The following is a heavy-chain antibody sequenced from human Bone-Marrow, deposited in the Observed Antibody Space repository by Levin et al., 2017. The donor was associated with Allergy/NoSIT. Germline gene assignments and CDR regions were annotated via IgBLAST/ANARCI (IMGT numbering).Heavy chain of an antibody. CDR1: GYSFTSYW. CDR2: IYPGDSDT. J-gene: IGHJ5*02. D-gene: IGHD2-2*01. CDR3: ARYSLGYCSSTSCYAPHWFDP. Sequence: GESLKISCKGSGYSFTSYWIGWVRQMPGKGLEWMGIIYPGDSDTRYSPSFQGQVPISADKSISTAYLQWSSLKASDTAMYYCARYSLGYCSSTSCYAPHWFDPWGQGTLVTVSS. V-gene: IGHV5-51*01.